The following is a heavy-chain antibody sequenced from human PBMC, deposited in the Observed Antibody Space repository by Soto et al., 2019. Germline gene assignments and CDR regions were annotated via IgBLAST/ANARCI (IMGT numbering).Heavy chain of an antibody. V-gene: IGHV4-39*01. J-gene: IGHJ4*02. D-gene: IGHD3-3*01. CDR3: AKTGFWSGYRVADY. CDR1: GGAISSSSDY. CDR2: IHYSGST. Sequence: QLQLQESGPGPLKPSETLSLTCTVSGGAISSSSDYWGWIRQPPGKGLEWIGSIHYSGSTYHNPSLKSRVTISVDTSKNQFSLKLSSVTAADTAVYYCAKTGFWSGYRVADYWGQGTLVTVSS.